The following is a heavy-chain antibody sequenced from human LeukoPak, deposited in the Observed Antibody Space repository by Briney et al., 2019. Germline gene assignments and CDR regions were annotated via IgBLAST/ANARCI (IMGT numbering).Heavy chain of an antibody. V-gene: IGHV3-33*01. J-gene: IGHJ3*01. Sequence: GGSLRLSCVASGFIFGSYGMHWVRQAPGKGLEWVGIIWYDGSEQYYADSVKGRFTISRDSSKNTLYLQMNSLRAEDTAVYYCARSLGLVILGDALDVWGQGTLVSVSS. CDR2: IWYDGSEQ. CDR1: GFIFGSYG. D-gene: IGHD3/OR15-3a*01. CDR3: ARSLGLVILGDALDV.